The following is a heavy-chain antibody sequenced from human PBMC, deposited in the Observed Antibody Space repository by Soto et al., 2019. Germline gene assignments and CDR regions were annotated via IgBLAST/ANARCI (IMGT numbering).Heavy chain of an antibody. CDR3: ATPSPYDSSGYYPY. CDR1: GYTLTELS. J-gene: IGHJ4*02. Sequence: ASVKVSCKVSGYTLTELSMHWVRPAHGKGLEWMGGFDPEDGETIYAQKFQGRVTMTEDTSTDTAYMELSSLRSEDTAVYYCATPSPYDSSGYYPYWGQGTLVTVSS. CDR2: FDPEDGET. V-gene: IGHV1-24*01. D-gene: IGHD3-22*01.